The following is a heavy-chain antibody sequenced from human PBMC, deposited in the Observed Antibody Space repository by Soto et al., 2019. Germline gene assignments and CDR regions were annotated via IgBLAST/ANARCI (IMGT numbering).Heavy chain of an antibody. Sequence: SLSHSFTASGITISDYHMSWIRQAKGKWLEWRSYISGHSDTLYYADSVKGRFTISRDNAKNSLFLQMNSLRAEDAALYYCTRGSIVRGMDVWGPGTTVTVSS. V-gene: IGHV3-11*01. CDR2: ISGHSDTL. D-gene: IGHD3-10*01. J-gene: IGHJ6*02. CDR1: GITISDYH. CDR3: TRGSIVRGMDV.